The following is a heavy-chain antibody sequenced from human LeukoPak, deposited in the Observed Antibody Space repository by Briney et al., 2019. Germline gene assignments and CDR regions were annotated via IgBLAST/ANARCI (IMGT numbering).Heavy chain of an antibody. D-gene: IGHD6-13*01. CDR3: ASALKRGSAGTLIDY. CDR2: MNPNSGNT. Sequence: ASVKVSCKASGYTFTSHDINWVGQATGQGLEWMGWMNPNSGNTGYAQKFQDRVTMTRNTSISTAYMELSSLESEDTAVYYCASALKRGSAGTLIDYWGQGTLVTVSS. J-gene: IGHJ4*02. V-gene: IGHV1-8*01. CDR1: GYTFTSHD.